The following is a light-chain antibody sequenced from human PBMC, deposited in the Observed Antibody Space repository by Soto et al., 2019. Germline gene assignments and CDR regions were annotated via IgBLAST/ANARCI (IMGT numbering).Light chain of an antibody. CDR1: SSNIGAGYD. CDR3: QSYDSSLTGSV. J-gene: IGLJ7*01. V-gene: IGLV1-40*01. Sequence: QSVLTQPPSVSGAPGQTVTISCTGSSSNIGAGYDVHWYQQLPGTAPKLLLYGATNRPSGIPDRFSGSKSGTSASLAITWLQAEDEAHYYCQSYDSSLTGSVFGGGTQLTV. CDR2: GAT.